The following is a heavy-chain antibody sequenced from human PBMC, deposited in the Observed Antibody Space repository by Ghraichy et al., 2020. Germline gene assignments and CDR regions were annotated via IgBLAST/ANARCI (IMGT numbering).Heavy chain of an antibody. Sequence: SETLSLTCTVSGDSISSSSYYWGWIRQPPGKGLEWIGSIYYSGSTYYNPSLKSRVTISVDTSKNQFSLKLSSVTAADTAVYYCARTIAAAGTISGVYDYWGQGTLVTVSS. CDR1: GDSISSSSYY. V-gene: IGHV4-39*01. J-gene: IGHJ4*02. CDR3: ARTIAAAGTISGVYDY. D-gene: IGHD6-13*01. CDR2: IYYSGST.